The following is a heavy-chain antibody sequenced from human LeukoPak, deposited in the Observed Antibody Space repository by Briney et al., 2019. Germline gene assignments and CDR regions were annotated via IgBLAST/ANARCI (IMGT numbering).Heavy chain of an antibody. Sequence: GRSLRLSCAASGFTFSSYGMHWVRQAPGKGLEWVANIKQDGSEKYYVDSVKGRFTISRDNAKNSLYLQMNSLRAEDTAVYYCARDYSGWYGNYWGQGTLVTVSS. CDR3: ARDYSGWYGNY. D-gene: IGHD6-19*01. V-gene: IGHV3-7*01. CDR1: GFTFSSYG. CDR2: IKQDGSEK. J-gene: IGHJ4*02.